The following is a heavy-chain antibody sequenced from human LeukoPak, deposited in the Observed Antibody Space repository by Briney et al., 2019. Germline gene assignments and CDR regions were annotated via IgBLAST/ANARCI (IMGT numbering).Heavy chain of an antibody. Sequence: ASVKVSCKASGYTFTIYGISWVRQAPGQGLEWMGWISAYNGNTNYAQKLQGRVTMTTDTSTSTAYMELRSLRSEDTAVYYCARGRITMVRGRNYYYMDVWGKGTTVTISS. CDR2: ISAYNGNT. CDR1: GYTFTIYG. V-gene: IGHV1-18*01. J-gene: IGHJ6*03. CDR3: ARGRITMVRGRNYYYMDV. D-gene: IGHD3-10*01.